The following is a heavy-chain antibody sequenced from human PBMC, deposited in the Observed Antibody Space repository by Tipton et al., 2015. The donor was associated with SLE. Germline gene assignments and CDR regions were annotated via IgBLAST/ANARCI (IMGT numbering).Heavy chain of an antibody. CDR3: ARQGYYYAMDV. CDR2: FYSSGTT. J-gene: IGHJ6*02. D-gene: IGHD2-15*01. Sequence: TLSLTCTVSGDSISSSSYYWGWIRQPPGKGLEWIGSFYSSGTTYYNPSLESRVTISVDTSKNQFSLNLSSVTAADTAVYYCARQGYYYAMDVWGHGTTVTVSS. V-gene: IGHV4-39*01. CDR1: GDSISSSSYY.